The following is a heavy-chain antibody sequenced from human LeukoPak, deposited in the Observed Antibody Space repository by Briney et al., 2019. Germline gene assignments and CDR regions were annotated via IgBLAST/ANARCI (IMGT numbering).Heavy chain of an antibody. CDR1: GYSFTSYW. V-gene: IGHV5-51*01. J-gene: IGHJ6*03. CDR2: IYPGDSDT. CDR3: ARLPYYYYYYMDV. Sequence: GESLKISFKGSGYSFTSYWIGWVRPMPGKGVEWMGIIYPGDSDTRYSTSFQGQVTISADKSISTAYLQWSSLKASDTAMYYCARLPYYYYYYMDVWGKGTTVTVSS.